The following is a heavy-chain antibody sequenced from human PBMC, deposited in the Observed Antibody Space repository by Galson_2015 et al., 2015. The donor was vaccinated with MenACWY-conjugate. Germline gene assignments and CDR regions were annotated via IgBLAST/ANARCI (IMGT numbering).Heavy chain of an antibody. CDR2: ISNDGSNK. D-gene: IGHD2-15*01. CDR3: AKERGGGDQSRSGGIGYFYYGMDV. Sequence: SLRLSCAASGFTFSSYGIHWVRQAPGKGLEWVAVISNDGSNKYYEDSVKGRFTMSRDNFKNTVDLQMNSLRTEDTAIYYCAKERGGGDQSRSGGIGYFYYGMDVWGQGTTVTVSS. J-gene: IGHJ6*02. V-gene: IGHV3-30*18. CDR1: GFTFSSYG.